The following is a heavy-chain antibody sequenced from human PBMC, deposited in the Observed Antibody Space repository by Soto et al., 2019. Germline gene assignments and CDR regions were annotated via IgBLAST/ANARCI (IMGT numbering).Heavy chain of an antibody. CDR2: INPNSGGT. CDR3: AREKGTVVVAATSSYVLDV. V-gene: IGHV1-2*04. Sequence: ASVKVSCKASGYTFTGYYMHWVRQAPGQGLEWMGWINPNSGGTNYAQKFQGWVTMTRDTSISTAYMELSRLRSDDTAVYYCAREKGTVVVAATSSYVLDVWGQGTTVIVSS. J-gene: IGHJ6*02. D-gene: IGHD2-15*01. CDR1: GYTFTGYY.